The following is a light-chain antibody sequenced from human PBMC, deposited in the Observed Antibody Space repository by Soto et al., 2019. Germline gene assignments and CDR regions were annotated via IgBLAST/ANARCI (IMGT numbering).Light chain of an antibody. CDR1: QSVSSSY. V-gene: IGKV3-20*01. CDR3: QQYGSSPGYT. Sequence: EIVLTQSPGTLSLSPGERATLSCRASQSVSSSYLAWYQQKPGQAPRLLIYGASSRATGIPDRFSGSGSGTDFTLNISRLEPEDFAVYYCQQYGSSPGYTFGQGTELEIK. J-gene: IGKJ2*01. CDR2: GAS.